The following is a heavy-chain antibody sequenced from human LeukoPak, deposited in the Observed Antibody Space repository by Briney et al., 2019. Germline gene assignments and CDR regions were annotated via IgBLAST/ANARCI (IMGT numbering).Heavy chain of an antibody. Sequence: GGSLRLSCAASGYTFSSYAMSWVRQAPGKGLEWVSAISGSGGSTYYADSVKGRFTISRDNSKNTLYLQMNSLRAEDTAVYYCANVFGGHLTAHYFDYWGQGTLVTVSS. CDR1: GYTFSSYA. CDR3: ANVFGGHLTAHYFDY. CDR2: ISGSGGST. D-gene: IGHD3-9*01. J-gene: IGHJ4*02. V-gene: IGHV3-23*01.